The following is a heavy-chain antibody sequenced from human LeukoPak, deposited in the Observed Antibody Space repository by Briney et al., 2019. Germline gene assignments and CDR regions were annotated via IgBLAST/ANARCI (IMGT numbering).Heavy chain of an antibody. V-gene: IGHV3-30*02. Sequence: GVSQRVFCAASGFTCSSRGKHGVRRAPGKVLEWVAFIRYDGSNKYYADSVKGRFTISRDNSKNTLYLQMNSLRAEDTAVYYCAKVRLEWLLEGAFDYWGQGTLVTVSS. CDR3: AKVRLEWLLEGAFDY. CDR1: GFTCSSRG. D-gene: IGHD3-3*01. CDR2: IRYDGSNK. J-gene: IGHJ4*02.